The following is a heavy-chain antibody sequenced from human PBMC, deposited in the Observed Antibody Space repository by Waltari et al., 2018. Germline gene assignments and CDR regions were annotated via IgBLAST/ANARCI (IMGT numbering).Heavy chain of an antibody. Sequence: QLQLQESGPGLVKPSGTLSVICAVSGESVSSNYLWNWVRQSPQKGLEWIGQVHGSGRTNYRPSFASRVTVSLDTSNNHFALKMTAATAADTAVYYCARDRGRGLYLDTWGPGTLVAVS. D-gene: IGHD2-15*01. V-gene: IGHV4-4*02. J-gene: IGHJ5*02. CDR2: VHGSGRT. CDR1: GESVSSNYL. CDR3: ARDRGRGLYLDT.